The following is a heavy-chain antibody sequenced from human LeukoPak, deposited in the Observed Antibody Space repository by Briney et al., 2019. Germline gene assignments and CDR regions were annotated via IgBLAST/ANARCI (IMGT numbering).Heavy chain of an antibody. J-gene: IGHJ5*02. Sequence: GGSLRLSCAASGFTFSSYGMHWVRQAPGKVLEWVAVISYDGSNKYYADSVKGRFTISRDNSKNTLYLQMNSLRAEDTAVYYCAKSGDRGSYNWFDPWGQGTLVTVSS. D-gene: IGHD3-10*01. V-gene: IGHV3-30*18. CDR1: GFTFSSYG. CDR3: AKSGDRGSYNWFDP. CDR2: ISYDGSNK.